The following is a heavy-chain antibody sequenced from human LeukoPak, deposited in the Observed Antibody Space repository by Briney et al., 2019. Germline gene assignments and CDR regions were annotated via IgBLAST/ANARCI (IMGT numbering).Heavy chain of an antibody. D-gene: IGHD4-17*01. CDR2: ISRRGTTI. Sequence: PGGSLRLSCAASGFTFSTYAMNWVRQAPGKGLEWVSYISRRGTTIYYADSVKGRFTISRDNAKNSLYLQMNSLRAEDTAVYYCARAGNYGDYVFDSWGQGTPVTVSS. J-gene: IGHJ4*02. CDR1: GFTFSTYA. CDR3: ARAGNYGDYVFDS. V-gene: IGHV3-48*03.